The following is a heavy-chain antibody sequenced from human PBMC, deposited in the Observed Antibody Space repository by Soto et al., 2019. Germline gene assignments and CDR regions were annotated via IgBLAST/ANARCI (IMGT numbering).Heavy chain of an antibody. V-gene: IGHV1-18*01. CDR3: AREGYCSSGSCALYSHDYFGMDV. Sequence: QVQLVQSGAEVKNPGASVKVSCKASGYIFTRYGFSWVRQAPGQGLEWMGWISTYNENTKYAQKFQGRITMTTDTPTSTDDMELRSLTSDDTAVYYCAREGYCSSGSCALYSHDYFGMDVWGQGTTVTVSS. D-gene: IGHD2-15*01. CDR2: ISTYNENT. CDR1: GYIFTRYG. J-gene: IGHJ6*02.